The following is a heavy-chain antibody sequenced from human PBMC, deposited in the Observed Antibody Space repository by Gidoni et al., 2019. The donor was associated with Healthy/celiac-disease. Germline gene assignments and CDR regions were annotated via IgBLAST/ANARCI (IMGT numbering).Heavy chain of an antibody. J-gene: IGHJ4*02. V-gene: IGHV3-23*01. CDR3: AKVSYYYDSSGPYYFDY. CDR2: ISGSGGST. CDR1: GFTFSTYA. Sequence: EVQLLESGGGLVQPGGSLRLSCAAPGFTFSTYAMSWVRRAPGKGLGWVSAISGSGGSTNYADSVKGRFTISRDNSKNTLNLQMNSLRAEDTAVYYCAKVSYYYDSSGPYYFDYWGQGTLVTVSS. D-gene: IGHD3-22*01.